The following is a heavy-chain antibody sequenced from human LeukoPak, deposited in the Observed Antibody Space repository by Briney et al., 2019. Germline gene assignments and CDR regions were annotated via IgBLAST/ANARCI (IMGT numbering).Heavy chain of an antibody. CDR1: GGSISIYY. CDR3: VRVGWGLLRGHDAPDI. CDR2: IYYTGTT. J-gene: IGHJ3*02. V-gene: IGHV4-59*12. D-gene: IGHD2-21*02. Sequence: SETLSLTCSVSGGSISIYYWTWIRQIPGKGLEWIGYIYYTGTTNYNPLFESRATISVDTSKNQLSLKLSSVTAADTAVYYCVRVGWGLLRGHDAPDIWGQGTMVTVSS.